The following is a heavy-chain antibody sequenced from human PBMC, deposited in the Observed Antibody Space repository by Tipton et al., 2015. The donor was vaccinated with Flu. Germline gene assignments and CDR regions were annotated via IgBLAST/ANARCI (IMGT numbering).Heavy chain of an antibody. D-gene: IGHD3-22*01. J-gene: IGHJ4*02. CDR3: ARETYYYDISGYKGFDY. Sequence: LRLSCSVSGGSIGSSSTYYWSWIRQPAGKGLEWIGRIYSSGNTNYNPSLRSRVTMSLDTSKNQFSLKLTAATAADTAVYYCARETYYYDISGYKGFDYWGQGSLVTVPS. V-gene: IGHV4-61*02. CDR1: GGSIGSSSTYY. CDR2: IYSSGNT.